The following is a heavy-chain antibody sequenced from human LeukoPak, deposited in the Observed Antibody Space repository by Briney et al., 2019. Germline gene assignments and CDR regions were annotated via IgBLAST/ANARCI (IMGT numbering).Heavy chain of an antibody. Sequence: GGSLRLSCIGSGFNFGDFAMSWVRQVPGRSPEFVSSISDTGKVVFYRDSVRGGATVSRDNSRSTLYLQLSDVRGDDTAVYYCDNGEWWGPGTQVVVSS. D-gene: IGHD3-3*01. CDR2: ISDTGKVV. CDR3: DNGEW. V-gene: IGHV3-23*01. CDR1: GFNFGDFA. J-gene: IGHJ4*02.